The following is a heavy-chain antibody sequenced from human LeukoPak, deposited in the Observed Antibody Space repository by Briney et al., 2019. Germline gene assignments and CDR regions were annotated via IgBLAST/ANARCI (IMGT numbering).Heavy chain of an antibody. Sequence: GGSLRLSCAASGFTFSTYELNWVRQAPGKGLEWVSYIGSGTTIFYADSVKGRFTISRDNAKNSLYLQMNSLRAEDTAVYYCVLVEYLGGSWGQGTLVTVSS. D-gene: IGHD1-26*01. V-gene: IGHV3-48*03. CDR1: GFTFSTYE. J-gene: IGHJ5*02. CDR2: IGSGTTI. CDR3: VLVEYLGGS.